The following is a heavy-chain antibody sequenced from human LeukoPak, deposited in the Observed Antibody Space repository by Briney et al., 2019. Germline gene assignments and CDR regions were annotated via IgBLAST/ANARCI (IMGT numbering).Heavy chain of an antibody. CDR1: GFTFDDYG. V-gene: IGHV3-20*04. D-gene: IGHD5-18*01. J-gene: IGHJ4*02. CDR3: AKQDTAIGGFAY. Sequence: GGSLRLSCAASGFTFDDYGMSWVRQAPGKGLEWVSGINWNGGSTGYADSAKGRFTISRDNAKNSLYLQMNSLRAEDTALYYCAKQDTAIGGFAYWGQGTLVTVSS. CDR2: INWNGGST.